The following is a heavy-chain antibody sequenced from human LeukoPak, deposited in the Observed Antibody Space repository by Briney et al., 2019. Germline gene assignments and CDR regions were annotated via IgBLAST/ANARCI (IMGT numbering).Heavy chain of an antibody. CDR2: ISGSAVTT. CDR3: AKAFRGLREYYYYMDV. D-gene: IGHD3-16*01. V-gene: IGHV3-23*01. Sequence: GGSLRLSCAASGFTFSNYAMSWVRQAPGKGLEWVSAISGSAVTTYYGDSVKGRFTISRDNSKNTLYLQMNSLRAEDTAVYYCAKAFRGLREYYYYMDVWGKGTTDTVSS. CDR1: GFTFSNYA. J-gene: IGHJ6*03.